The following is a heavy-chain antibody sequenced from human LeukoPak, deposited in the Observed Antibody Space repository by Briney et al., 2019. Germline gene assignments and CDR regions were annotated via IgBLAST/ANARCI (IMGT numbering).Heavy chain of an antibody. D-gene: IGHD6-19*01. Sequence: PSETLSLTCTVSGGSINTYFWSWIRQPPGKGLEWIGYIYYSGSTNYNPSLKSRVTISVDTSKNQFSLKLSSVTAAGTAVYYCARGVTGGWYGDFQHWGQGTLVTVSS. J-gene: IGHJ1*01. CDR1: GGSINTYF. CDR2: IYYSGST. CDR3: ARGVTGGWYGDFQH. V-gene: IGHV4-59*01.